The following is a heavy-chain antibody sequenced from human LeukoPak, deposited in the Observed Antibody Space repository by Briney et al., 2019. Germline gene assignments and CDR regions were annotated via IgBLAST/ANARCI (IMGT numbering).Heavy chain of an antibody. D-gene: IGHD2-2*01. Sequence: GGSLRLSCAASGFTLSNDDMNWVRQAPGKGLEWVSSISTGSRYIYYTDSLRGRFTISRDDAKNTLYLQMNSLRAEDTAVYYCARADCSSSTCYLRRSWFDPWGQGTLVTVSS. CDR1: GFTLSNDD. CDR3: ARADCSSSTCYLRRSWFDP. V-gene: IGHV3-21*06. J-gene: IGHJ5*02. CDR2: ISTGSRYI.